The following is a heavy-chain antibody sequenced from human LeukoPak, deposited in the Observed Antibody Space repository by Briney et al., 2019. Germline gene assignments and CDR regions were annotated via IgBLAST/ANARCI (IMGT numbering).Heavy chain of an antibody. D-gene: IGHD6-13*01. J-gene: IGHJ4*02. Sequence: GGSLRLSCAASGFTFSSYTMTWGRQAPGKGLECVSSISSSSTYIYYADSVKGRFTISRDNAKNSLYLQMNSLRAEDTAVYYCERDSLRQDSSSGNFDYWGQGTLVAVSS. CDR3: ERDSLRQDSSSGNFDY. V-gene: IGHV3-21*01. CDR2: ISSSSTYI. CDR1: GFTFSSYT.